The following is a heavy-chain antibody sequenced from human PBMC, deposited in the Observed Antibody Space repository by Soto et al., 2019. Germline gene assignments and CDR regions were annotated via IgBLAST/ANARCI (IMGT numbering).Heavy chain of an antibody. CDR3: ARLLYYDSSGYYYRLLDY. D-gene: IGHD3-22*01. J-gene: IGHJ4*02. CDR1: GGGSSRSRYY. V-gene: IGHV4-39*01. CDR2: IYYSGST. Sequence: SGTVSLSGTVSGGGSSRSRYYWGWVGQPPGKGLEWIGSIYYSGSTYYNPSLKSRVTISVDTSKNQFSLKLSSVTAADTAVYYCARLLYYDSSGYYYRLLDYWGQGTRVT.